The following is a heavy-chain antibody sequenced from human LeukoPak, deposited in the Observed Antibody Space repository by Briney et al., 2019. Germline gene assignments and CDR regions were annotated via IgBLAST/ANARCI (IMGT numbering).Heavy chain of an antibody. D-gene: IGHD3-16*01. Sequence: SETLSLTCTVSDDSISDYYRGWIRQPPGKGLEWIGYFYNSGRSTYNPSLKSRVTISADTSKDHFSLKLNSVTTVDTAVYYCTRGAGWLIDYWGQGILVTVSS. J-gene: IGHJ4*02. CDR2: FYNSGRS. V-gene: IGHV4-59*01. CDR3: TRGAGWLIDY. CDR1: DDSISDYY.